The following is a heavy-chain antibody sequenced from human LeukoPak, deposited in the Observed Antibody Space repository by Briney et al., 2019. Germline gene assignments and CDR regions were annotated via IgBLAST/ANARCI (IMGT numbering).Heavy chain of an antibody. D-gene: IGHD3-22*01. CDR1: GFTFSHAW. Sequence: GGSLRLSCAASGFTFSHAWMSWVRQAPGKGLEWVAVIWYDGSNKYYADFVKGRFTISRDNSKNTLYLQMNSLRAEDTAVYYCAKVHHDYYDSSGYAFDIWGQGTMVTVSS. CDR3: AKVHHDYYDSSGYAFDI. CDR2: IWYDGSNK. V-gene: IGHV3-30*02. J-gene: IGHJ3*02.